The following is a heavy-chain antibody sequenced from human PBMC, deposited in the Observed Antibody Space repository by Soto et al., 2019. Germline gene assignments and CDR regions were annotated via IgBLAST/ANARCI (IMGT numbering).Heavy chain of an antibody. CDR2: INYSGST. J-gene: IGHJ6*03. Sequence: SETLSLTCTVSGGSISSYYWSWIRQPPGKGLEWIGYINYSGSTNYNPSLKSRVTISVDTSKNQFSLKLSSVTAADTAVYYCASRRTIFGVVPYYYMDVWGKGTTVTVSS. CDR1: GGSISSYY. D-gene: IGHD3-3*01. V-gene: IGHV4-59*08. CDR3: ASRRTIFGVVPYYYMDV.